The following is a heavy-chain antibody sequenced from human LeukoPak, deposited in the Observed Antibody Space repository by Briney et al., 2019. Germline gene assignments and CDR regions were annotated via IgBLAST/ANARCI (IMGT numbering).Heavy chain of an antibody. J-gene: IGHJ4*02. CDR1: GFTFSSYA. CDR3: AKDLFGMATPDDFDY. Sequence: GGSLRLSCAASGFTFSSYAMSWVRQAPGKGLEWVSVISGSGDSTYYADSVKGRFTISRDNSKNTLYLQMNSLRAEDTAVYYCAKDLFGMATPDDFDYWGQGTLVTVSS. CDR2: ISGSGDST. D-gene: IGHD5-24*01. V-gene: IGHV3-23*01.